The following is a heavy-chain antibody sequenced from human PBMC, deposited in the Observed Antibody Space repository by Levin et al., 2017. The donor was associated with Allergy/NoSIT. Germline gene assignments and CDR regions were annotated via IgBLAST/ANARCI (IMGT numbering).Heavy chain of an antibody. CDR1: GFSLSTSGMR. J-gene: IGHJ6*03. Sequence: SGPTLVKPTQTLTLTCTFSGFSLSTSGMRVSWIRQPPGKALEWLARIDWDDDKFYSTSLKTRLTISKDTSKNQVVLTMTNMDPVDTATYYCARSTPYYDFWSGPPPWYYYYYMDVWGKGTTVTVSS. CDR3: ARSTPYYDFWSGPPPWYYYYYMDV. V-gene: IGHV2-70*04. CDR2: IDWDDDK. D-gene: IGHD3-3*01.